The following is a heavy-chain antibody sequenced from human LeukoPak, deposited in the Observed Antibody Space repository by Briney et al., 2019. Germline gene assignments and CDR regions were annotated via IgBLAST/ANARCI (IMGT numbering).Heavy chain of an antibody. CDR3: AKSALMYSGSFYYFDY. J-gene: IGHJ4*02. D-gene: IGHD1-26*01. CDR2: ISGSGGST. V-gene: IGHV3-23*01. Sequence: PGGSLRLSCAASGFTFSSYAMSWVRQAPGKGLEWVSAISGSGGSTYYADSVKGRFTISRDNSKNTLYLQMNSLRAEDTAVYYCAKSALMYSGSFYYFDYWGQGTLVTVSS. CDR1: GFTFSSYA.